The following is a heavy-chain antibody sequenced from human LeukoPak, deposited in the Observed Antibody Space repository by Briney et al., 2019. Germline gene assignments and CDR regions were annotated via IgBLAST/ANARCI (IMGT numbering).Heavy chain of an antibody. V-gene: IGHV4-30-4*01. CDR1: GGSISSGDYY. Sequence: PSETLSLTCTVSGGSISSGDYYWSWIRQPPGKGLEWIGYIYYSGSTYYNPSLKSRVTISVDTSKNQFSLKLSSVTAADTAVYYCARVPLVAAAVDYWGQGTLVTVSS. CDR2: IYYSGST. CDR3: ARVPLVAAAVDY. D-gene: IGHD6-13*01. J-gene: IGHJ4*02.